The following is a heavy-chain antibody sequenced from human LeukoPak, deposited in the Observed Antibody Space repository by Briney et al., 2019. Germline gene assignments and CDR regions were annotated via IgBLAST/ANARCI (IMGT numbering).Heavy chain of an antibody. CDR3: ATSISVVAATHFDY. Sequence: GGSLRLSCAASGFTFSSYAMSWVRQAPGKGLEWVSAISGSGGSTYYADSVKGRFTTSRDNSRNTLYLQMNSLRAEDTAVYYCATSISVVAATHFDYWGQGTLVTVSS. J-gene: IGHJ4*02. D-gene: IGHD2-15*01. CDR1: GFTFSSYA. V-gene: IGHV3-23*01. CDR2: ISGSGGST.